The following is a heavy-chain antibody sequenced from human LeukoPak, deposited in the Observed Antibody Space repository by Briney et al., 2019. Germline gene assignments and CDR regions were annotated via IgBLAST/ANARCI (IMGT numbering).Heavy chain of an antibody. CDR1: GFTFSSYE. D-gene: IGHD6-19*01. CDR2: ISGSGGST. J-gene: IGHJ4*02. CDR3: AKSRSGWYWGYFDY. Sequence: GGSLRLSCAASGFTFSSYEMNWVRQAPGKGLEWVSAISGSGGSTYYADSVKGRFTISRDNSKNTLYLQMNSLRAEDTAVYYCAKSRSGWYWGYFDYWGQGTLVTVSS. V-gene: IGHV3-23*01.